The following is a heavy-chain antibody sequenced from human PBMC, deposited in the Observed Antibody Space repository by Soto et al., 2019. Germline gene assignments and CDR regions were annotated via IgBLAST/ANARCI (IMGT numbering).Heavy chain of an antibody. D-gene: IGHD2-15*01. CDR2: IIPIFGTA. Sequence: SVKVSCKASGGTFSSYAISWVRQAPGQGLEWLGGIIPIFGTANYAQKFQGRVTITADESTSTAYMELSSLRSEDTAVYYCARAWDIVVVVAATEGVWFDPWGQGTLVTVSS. CDR3: ARAWDIVVVVAATEGVWFDP. J-gene: IGHJ5*02. CDR1: GGTFSSYA. V-gene: IGHV1-69*13.